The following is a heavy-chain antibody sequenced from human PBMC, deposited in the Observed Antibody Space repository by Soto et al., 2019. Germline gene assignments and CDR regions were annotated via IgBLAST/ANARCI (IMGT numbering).Heavy chain of an antibody. CDR2: IRGSGGST. V-gene: IGHV3-23*01. D-gene: IGHD3-3*01. J-gene: IGHJ6*03. Sequence: PGGSLRLSCAASGFTFSSYAMSWVRQAPGKGLEWVSAIRGSGGSTYYADSVKGRFTISRDNSKNTLYLQMNSLRAEETALYYRAQAPVGVVPDLNYYMDGWGKGPTVTLS. CDR3: AQAPVGVVPDLNYYMDG. CDR1: GFTFSSYA.